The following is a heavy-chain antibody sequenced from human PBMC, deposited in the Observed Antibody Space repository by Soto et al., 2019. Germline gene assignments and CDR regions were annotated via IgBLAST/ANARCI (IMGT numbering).Heavy chain of an antibody. CDR3: ARDLFDCSSTSCYVWAWFDP. CDR2: ISAYNGNT. V-gene: IGHV1-18*01. Sequence: ASVKVSCKASGYTFTSYGISWVRQAPGQGLEWMGWISAYNGNTNYAQKLQGRVTMTTDTSTSTAYMELRSLRSDDTAVYYCARDLFDCSSTSCYVWAWFDPWGQGTLVTVSS. D-gene: IGHD2-2*01. CDR1: GYTFTSYG. J-gene: IGHJ5*02.